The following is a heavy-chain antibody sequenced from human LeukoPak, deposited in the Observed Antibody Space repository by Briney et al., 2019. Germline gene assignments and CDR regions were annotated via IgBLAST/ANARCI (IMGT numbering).Heavy chain of an antibody. V-gene: IGHV4-59*01. Sequence: SETLSLTCTVSGGSISSSYWNWLRQPPGKRLEWIGYIYYSGSTNYNPSLKSRVTISVDTSKNQFSLKLSSVTAADTAVYYCARVGDIGYCSGGSCYYFDYWGQGTLVTVSS. CDR3: ARVGDIGYCSGGSCYYFDY. CDR2: IYYSGST. CDR1: GGSISSSY. D-gene: IGHD2-15*01. J-gene: IGHJ4*02.